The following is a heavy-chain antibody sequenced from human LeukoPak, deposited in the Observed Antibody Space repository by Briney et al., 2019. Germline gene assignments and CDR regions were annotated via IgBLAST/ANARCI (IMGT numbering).Heavy chain of an antibody. CDR1: GGTFSSYA. CDR3: ARAYMVRGVITPNAFDY. Sequence: SVKVSCKASGGTFSSYAISWVRQAPGQGLEWMGGIIPIFGTANYAQKFQGRVTITADKSTSTAYMELSSLRSEDTAVYYCARAYMVRGVITPNAFDYWGQGTLVTVSS. J-gene: IGHJ4*02. CDR2: IIPIFGTA. D-gene: IGHD3-10*01. V-gene: IGHV1-69*06.